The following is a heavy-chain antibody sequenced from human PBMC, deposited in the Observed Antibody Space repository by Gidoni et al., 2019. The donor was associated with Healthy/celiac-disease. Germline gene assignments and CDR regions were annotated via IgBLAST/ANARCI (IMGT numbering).Heavy chain of an antibody. D-gene: IGHD2-15*01. V-gene: IGHV1-46*01. CDR2: INPSGGST. Sequence: QVQLMQSGAEVKKHGASVTVSCTDSGYTFTSYYMHWVRQAPGQGLEWMGIINPSGGSTSYAQKFQGRVTMTRDTSTSTVYMELSSLRSEDTAVYYCAVLSAARDYYMDVWGKGTTVTVSS. J-gene: IGHJ6*03. CDR3: AVLSAARDYYMDV. CDR1: GYTFTSYY.